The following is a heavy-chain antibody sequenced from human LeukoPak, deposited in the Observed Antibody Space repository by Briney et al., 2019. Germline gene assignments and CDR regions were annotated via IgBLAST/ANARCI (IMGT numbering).Heavy chain of an antibody. CDR1: GYSISRGSY. J-gene: IGHJ3*02. D-gene: IGHD5-24*01. CDR2: VYHSGSA. Sequence: SETLSLTCAVSGYSISRGSYWGWIRQPPGKGVEWIGSVYHSGSAYYNPSLNRRVTISVDTSKNQFSLKLTSVTAADTAVYYCAVGLHSGQFAFDIWGQGTMVTVSS. V-gene: IGHV4-38-2*01. CDR3: AVGLHSGQFAFDI.